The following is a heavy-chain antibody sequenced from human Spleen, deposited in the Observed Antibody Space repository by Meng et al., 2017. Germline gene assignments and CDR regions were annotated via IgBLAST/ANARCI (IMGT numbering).Heavy chain of an antibody. CDR1: GFTVSSNY. CDR2: IYSGGST. V-gene: IGHV3-53*01. D-gene: IGHD3-22*01. J-gene: IGHJ3*02. Sequence: GGSLRLSCAASGFTVSSNYMSWVRQAPQKGLEWVSVIYSGGSTNYAESVKGRFTISRDNSKNMLYVQMNSLRAEDTAVYYCARYSLMDSSGYAFDIWGQGTMVTVSS. CDR3: ARYSLMDSSGYAFDI.